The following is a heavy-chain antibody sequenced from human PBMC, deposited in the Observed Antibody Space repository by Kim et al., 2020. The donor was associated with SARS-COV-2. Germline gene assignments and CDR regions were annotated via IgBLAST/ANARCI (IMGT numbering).Heavy chain of an antibody. CDR2: IYYSGIT. D-gene: IGHD3-10*01. CDR3: ARENFGSGKYAFDN. J-gene: IGHJ3*02. V-gene: IGHV4-30-4*01. CDR1: GGLTSRGANY. Sequence: TVAGGLTSRGANYRGWFRQPPGKDMEWLGYIYYSGITQSNPSLKSRVIISVDTSNNQSSLKLSSVTAADTAVYDSARENFGSGKYAFDNW.